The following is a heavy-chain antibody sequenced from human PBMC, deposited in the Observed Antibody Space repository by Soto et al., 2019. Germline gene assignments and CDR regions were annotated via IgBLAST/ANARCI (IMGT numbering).Heavy chain of an antibody. CDR2: ISYDGSNK. Sequence: GGSLRLSCAASGFTFSSYGMHWVRQAPGKGLEWVAVISYDGSNKYYADSVKGRFTISRDNSKNTLYLQMNSLRAEDTAVYYCAKGYYYDSSGFDYWGQGTLVTVSS. CDR3: AKGYYYDSSGFDY. CDR1: GFTFSSYG. V-gene: IGHV3-30*18. D-gene: IGHD3-22*01. J-gene: IGHJ4*02.